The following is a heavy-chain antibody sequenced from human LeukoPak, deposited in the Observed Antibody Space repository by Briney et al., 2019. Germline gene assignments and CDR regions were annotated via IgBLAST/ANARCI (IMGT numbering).Heavy chain of an antibody. D-gene: IGHD3-10*02. CDR1: GFTSSDYY. CDR2: ISSRGSNI. V-gene: IGHV3-11*04. Sequence: GGSLRLSCVASGFTSSDYYMSWIRQAPGKGLEWISYISSRGSNINYADSVRGRFTISRDNAKNSLYLQMNSLRAEDTAVYYCAELGITMIGGVWGKGTTVTISS. J-gene: IGHJ6*04. CDR3: AELGITMIGGV.